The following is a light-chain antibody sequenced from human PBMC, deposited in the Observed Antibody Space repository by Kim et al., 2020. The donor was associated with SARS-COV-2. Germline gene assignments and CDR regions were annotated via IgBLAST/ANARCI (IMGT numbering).Light chain of an antibody. V-gene: IGKV1-27*01. J-gene: IGKJ4*01. CDR1: RDIGHY. Sequence: DMQMTQSPSSLSASVGDRVTITCRASRDIGHYLAWYQQKPGKVPKLLIYAASVLQSGVPSRFSGSASGTDFTLTISSLQPEDFATYYCQNYNGAPLTFGGGTKVDIK. CDR2: AAS. CDR3: QNYNGAPLT.